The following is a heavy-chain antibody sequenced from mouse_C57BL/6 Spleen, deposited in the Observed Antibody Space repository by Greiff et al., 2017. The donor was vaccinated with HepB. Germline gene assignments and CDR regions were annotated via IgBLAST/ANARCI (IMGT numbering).Heavy chain of an antibody. CDR3: TTIELLLNY. V-gene: IGHV14-4*01. CDR2: IDPENGDT. D-gene: IGHD1-1*01. J-gene: IGHJ2*01. Sequence: VQLQQSGAELVRPGASVKLSCTASGFNINDDYMHWVKQRPEQGLEWIGWIDPENGDTEYASKFQGKATITADTSSNTAYLQLSSLTSEDTAVYYCTTIELLLNYWGQGTTLTVSS. CDR1: GFNINDDY.